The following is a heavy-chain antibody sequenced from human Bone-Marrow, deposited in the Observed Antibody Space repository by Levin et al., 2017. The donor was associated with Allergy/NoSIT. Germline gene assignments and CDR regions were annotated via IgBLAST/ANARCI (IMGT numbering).Heavy chain of an antibody. CDR3: AEAYCGGDCYGDFHQ. J-gene: IGHJ1*01. V-gene: IGHV3-23*01. Sequence: PPGGSLRLSCAVSGFSFSNYAMSWVRQAPGKGLYWVSGISGSGGTTYYADSVKGRFTISRDNSKNTLYLQMNSLRAEDTAVYYCAEAYCGGDCYGDFHQWGQGTLVTVSS. CDR2: ISGSGGTT. D-gene: IGHD2-21*02. CDR1: GFSFSNYA.